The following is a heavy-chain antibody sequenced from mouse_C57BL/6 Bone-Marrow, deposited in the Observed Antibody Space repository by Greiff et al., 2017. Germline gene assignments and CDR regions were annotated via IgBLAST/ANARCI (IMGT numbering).Heavy chain of an antibody. D-gene: IGHD2-1*01. CDR3: ARSRVCGNYVWFAD. Sequence: QVQLQQPGTELVKPGASVKLSCKASGYTFTSYWMHWVKQRPGQGLEWIGNINPSNGGTNYNEKFKSKATLTVDNSSSTAYMQLSSLTSEDSAVDYCARSRVCGNYVWFADWGQGTLVTVSA. J-gene: IGHJ3*01. V-gene: IGHV1-53*01. CDR2: INPSNGGT. CDR1: GYTFTSYW.